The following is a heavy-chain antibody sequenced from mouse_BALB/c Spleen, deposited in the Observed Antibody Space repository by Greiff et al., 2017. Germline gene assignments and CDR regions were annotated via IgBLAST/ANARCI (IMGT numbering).Heavy chain of an antibody. CDR2: IDPANGNT. J-gene: IGHJ3*01. CDR3: TREGYYGNRWFAY. CDR1: GFNIKDTY. Sequence: VQLQQSGAELVKPGASVKLSCTASGFNIKDTYMHWVKQRPEQGLEWIGRIDPANGNTKYDPKFQGKATITADTSSNTAYLQLSSLTSEDTAVYYCTREGYYGNRWFAYWGQGTLVTVSA. V-gene: IGHV14-3*02. D-gene: IGHD2-1*01.